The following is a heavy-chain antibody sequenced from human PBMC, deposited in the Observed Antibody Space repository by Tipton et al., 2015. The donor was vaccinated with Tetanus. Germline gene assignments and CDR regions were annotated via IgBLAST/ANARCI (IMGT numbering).Heavy chain of an antibody. CDR2: IYYSGST. V-gene: IGHV4-61*01. CDR1: GGSVSSGSYY. Sequence: TLSLTCTVSGGSVSSGSYYWSWIRQPPGKGLEWIGYIYYSGSTSYNPSLKSRVTISVDTSKNQLSLKLTSVTAADTAVYYCASMTPVDWYFDLWGRGTLVTVSS. CDR3: ASMTPVDWYFDL. J-gene: IGHJ2*01. D-gene: IGHD4-23*01.